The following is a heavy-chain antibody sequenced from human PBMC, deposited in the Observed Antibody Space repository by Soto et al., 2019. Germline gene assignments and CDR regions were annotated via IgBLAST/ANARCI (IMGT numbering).Heavy chain of an antibody. CDR2: IIPVLGIA. V-gene: IGHV1-69*02. CDR3: ARVFDDNWFDP. Sequence: GASVKVSCKASGGTFSSYTISWVRQAPGQGLEWMGRIIPVLGIANYAQKFQGRVTITADKSTSTAYMELSSLRSEDTAVYYCARVFDDNWFDPWAQGTLVTVSS. J-gene: IGHJ5*02. CDR1: GGTFSSYT. D-gene: IGHD3-9*01.